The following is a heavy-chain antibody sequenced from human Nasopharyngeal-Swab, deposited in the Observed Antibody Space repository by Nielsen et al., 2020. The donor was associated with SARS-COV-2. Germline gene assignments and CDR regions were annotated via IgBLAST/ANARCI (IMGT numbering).Heavy chain of an antibody. V-gene: IGHV1-46*01. CDR3: ARGYSYGLAY. CDR1: GYTFTNHF. J-gene: IGHJ4*02. D-gene: IGHD5-18*01. Sequence: ASVKVSCKASGYTFTNHFMHWVRQAPGQGLEWMGMINPSGGSTGYAQNFHGRVTVTRDTSTSTVYMELSSLSSEDTAVYYCARGYSYGLAYWGQGTLVTVSS. CDR2: INPSGGST.